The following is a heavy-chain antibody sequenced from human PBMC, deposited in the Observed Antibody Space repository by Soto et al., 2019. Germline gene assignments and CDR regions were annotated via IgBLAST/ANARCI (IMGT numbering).Heavy chain of an antibody. CDR2: IIPILGIA. D-gene: IGHD2-15*01. CDR1: GGTFSSYT. Sequence: QVQLVQSGAEVKKPGSSVKVSCKASGGTFSSYTISWVRQAHGQGLEWMGRIIPILGIANYAQKFQGRVTITADKSTSTAYMELSSLRSEDTAVYYCARGYCSGGSCYSGGAFDIWGQGTMVTVSS. V-gene: IGHV1-69*02. J-gene: IGHJ3*02. CDR3: ARGYCSGGSCYSGGAFDI.